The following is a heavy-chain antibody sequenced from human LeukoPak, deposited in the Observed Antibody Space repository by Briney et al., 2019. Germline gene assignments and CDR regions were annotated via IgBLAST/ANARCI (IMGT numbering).Heavy chain of an antibody. CDR1: GFTFSSYG. CDR3: ARAGDSSGWEPFDY. J-gene: IGHJ4*02. CDR2: ISYDGSNK. Sequence: GGSLRLSCAASGFTFSSYGMHWVRQAPGKGLEWVAVISYDGSNKYYADSVKGRFTISRDNSKNTLYLQMNSLRAEDTAVYYCARAGDSSGWEPFDYWGQGTLVTVSS. V-gene: IGHV3-30*03. D-gene: IGHD6-19*01.